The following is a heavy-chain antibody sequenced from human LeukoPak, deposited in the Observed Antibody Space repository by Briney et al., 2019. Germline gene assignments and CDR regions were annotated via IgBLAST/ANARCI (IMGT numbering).Heavy chain of an antibody. D-gene: IGHD1-1*01. CDR3: TRATGGLSDY. V-gene: IGHV1-18*04. J-gene: IGHJ4*02. Sequence: ASVKVSCKTSGYIFTNYDNNWVRQAPGQGLEWMGCISPYNGDTKYAQRFQDRVTMSTDTSTSTTYMELRSLRSDDTAVYYCTRATGGLSDYWGQGTLVTVSS. CDR2: ISPYNGDT. CDR1: GYIFTNYD.